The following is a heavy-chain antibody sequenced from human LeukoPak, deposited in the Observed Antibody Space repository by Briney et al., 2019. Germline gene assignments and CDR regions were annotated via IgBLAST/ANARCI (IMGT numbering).Heavy chain of an antibody. V-gene: IGHV4-59*01. CDR3: ARGVDIAAAQYGY. CDR2: IYYSGTT. CDR1: GRSISNYY. D-gene: IGHD6-13*01. J-gene: IGHJ4*02. Sequence: SETLSLTCTVPGRSISNYYWSWIRQPPGKGLERNGYIYYSGTTNYNPSLKSRVTIAVDTSKNQFSLKRNAVTAADTAVYYCARGVDIAAAQYGYWGQGTLVTVSS.